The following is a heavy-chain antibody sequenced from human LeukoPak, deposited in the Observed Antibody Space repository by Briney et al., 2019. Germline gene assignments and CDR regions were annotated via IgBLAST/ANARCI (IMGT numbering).Heavy chain of an antibody. CDR1: GYSFTSCW. J-gene: IGHJ4*02. D-gene: IGHD1-26*01. Sequence: KNGESLKISCKGSGYSFTSCWIGWVRQMPGKGLEWMGIIYPGDSDTRYSPSFQGQVTISADKSISTAYLQWSSLKASDTAMYYCARRARDLLGSTNYFDYWGQGTLVTVSS. CDR2: IYPGDSDT. CDR3: ARRARDLLGSTNYFDY. V-gene: IGHV5-51*01.